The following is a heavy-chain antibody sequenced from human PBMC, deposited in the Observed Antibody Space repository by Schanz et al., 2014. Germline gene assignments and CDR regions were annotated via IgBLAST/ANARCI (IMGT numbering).Heavy chain of an antibody. V-gene: IGHV3-23*04. CDR2: LSGSGAGT. D-gene: IGHD3-16*01. J-gene: IGHJ5*01. Sequence: VQLVESGGGVVQPGRSRRLSCEASGFTFSSYGMHWVRQTPGKGLEWVSTLSGSGAGTFYADSVKGRFIISRDNSRKTLYLQMNSLRADDTAVYYCAKDLYNYGIFDSWGQGTLVTVSS. CDR1: GFTFSSYG. CDR3: AKDLYNYGIFDS.